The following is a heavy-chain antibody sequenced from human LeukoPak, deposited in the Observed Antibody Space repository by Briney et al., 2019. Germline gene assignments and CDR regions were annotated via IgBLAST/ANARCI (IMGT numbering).Heavy chain of an antibody. D-gene: IGHD6-6*01. CDR2: ISSSSSYI. V-gene: IGHV3-21*01. J-gene: IGHJ3*02. CDR3: ASSSPRIAAPPEGAFDI. CDR1: GFTFSDYH. Sequence: PGGSLRLSCAASGFTFSDYHMNWVRQAPGKGLEWVSSISSSSSYIYYADSVKGRFTISRDNAKNSLYLQMNSLRAEDTAVYYCASSSPRIAAPPEGAFDIWGQGTMVTVSS.